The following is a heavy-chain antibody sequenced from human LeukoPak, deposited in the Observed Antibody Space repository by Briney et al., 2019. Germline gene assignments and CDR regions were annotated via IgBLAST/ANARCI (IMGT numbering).Heavy chain of an antibody. D-gene: IGHD3-10*01. V-gene: IGHV4-39*07. CDR1: GGSLSSSSYC. CDR2: IYYSGST. J-gene: IGHJ3*02. CDR3: ARGGLIGDNAFDI. Sequence: SETLSLTCTVSGGSLSSSSYCWGWIRQPPGKGLEWIGSIYYSGSTYYNPSLKSRVTISVDTSKNQFSLKLSSVTAADTAVYYCARGGLIGDNAFDIWGQGTMVTVSS.